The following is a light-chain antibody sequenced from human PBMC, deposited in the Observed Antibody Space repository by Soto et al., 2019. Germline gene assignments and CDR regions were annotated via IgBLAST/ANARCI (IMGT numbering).Light chain of an antibody. Sequence: VLTQPPSASGTPGQRVTISCSGSSSNIGSNYVYWYQQLPGTAPRVLIYNTNQRPSGVPDRFSGSKSATSASLAISGLRSEDDADYHCAAWDDSLSGLVFGGGTKVTVL. CDR1: SSNIGSNY. CDR3: AAWDDSLSGLV. V-gene: IGLV1-47*02. CDR2: NTN. J-gene: IGLJ2*01.